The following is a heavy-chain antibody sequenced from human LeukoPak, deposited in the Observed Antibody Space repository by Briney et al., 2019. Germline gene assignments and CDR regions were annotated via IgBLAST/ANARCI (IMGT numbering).Heavy chain of an antibody. CDR1: VGSISSYY. CDR3: ARHAGYYYYGMEV. V-gene: IGHV4-59*08. J-gene: IGHJ6*02. Sequence: SETLSLTCTVSVGSISSYYCSWIRQPPGKGLEWIGYIYYSGSTNYNPSLKSRVTISVDTSKNQFSLKLSSVTAADTAVYYCARHAGYYYYGMEVWGQGTTVTVSS. CDR2: IYYSGST.